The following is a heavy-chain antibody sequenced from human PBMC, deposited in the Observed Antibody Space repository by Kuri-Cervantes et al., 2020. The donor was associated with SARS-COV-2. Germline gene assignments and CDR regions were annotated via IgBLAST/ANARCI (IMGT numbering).Heavy chain of an antibody. CDR2: INGSGVGT. CDR1: RFTFNDYV. CDR3: AKLGYYYDNNGYRDIDGFDI. V-gene: IGHV3-23*01. J-gene: IGHJ3*02. D-gene: IGHD3-22*01. Sequence: GGSLRLSCAASRFTFNDYVMSWVRQSPGKGLKWVSVINGSGVGTYYAESVQGRFTISRDNSKNTLYLQMHSLRVEDTAVYYCAKLGYYYDNNGYRDIDGFDIWGQGTMVTVSS.